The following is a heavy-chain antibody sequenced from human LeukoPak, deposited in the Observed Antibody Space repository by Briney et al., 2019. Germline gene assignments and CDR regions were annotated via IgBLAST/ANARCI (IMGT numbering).Heavy chain of an antibody. CDR1: GFTFNTYG. CDR2: LSSSGTRT. D-gene: IGHD2-2*01. J-gene: IGHJ4*02. Sequence: GGSLRLSCSASGFTFNTYGMDWVRQAPGKGLEWLSGLSSSGTRTYYADSVKGRFTISRDNSKNTLFLQMNSLRAGDTAVYFCAKAHCDTTKCYAGYADSWGQGTLVTVSS. V-gene: IGHV3-23*01. CDR3: AKAHCDTTKCYAGYADS.